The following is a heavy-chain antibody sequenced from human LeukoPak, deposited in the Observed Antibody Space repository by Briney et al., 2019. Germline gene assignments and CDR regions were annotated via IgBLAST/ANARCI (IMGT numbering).Heavy chain of an antibody. J-gene: IGHJ4*02. Sequence: GGSLRLSCVVSGFTFSSYEMNWVRQAPGKGLEWVSYISSSGSTIYYADSVKGRFTISRDNAKNSLYLQMNSLRAEDTAVYYCARALAYSSGIIDYWGQGTLVTVSS. CDR2: ISSSGSTI. V-gene: IGHV3-48*03. CDR1: GFTFSSYE. CDR3: ARALAYSSGIIDY. D-gene: IGHD3-22*01.